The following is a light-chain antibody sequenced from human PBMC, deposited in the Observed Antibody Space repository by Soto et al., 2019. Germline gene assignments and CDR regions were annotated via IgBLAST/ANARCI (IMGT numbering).Light chain of an antibody. CDR1: SSDVGGYNY. Sequence: QSALTQPPSAYGSPGQSVTISCTGTSSDVGGYNYVSWYQQYPGKAPKLMIYEVSKRPSGVPDRFSGSKSGKTASLTVSGLQPEDEADYYCTSYAGSNIGVFGGGTKVTVL. V-gene: IGLV2-8*01. CDR3: TSYAGSNIGV. CDR2: EVS. J-gene: IGLJ3*02.